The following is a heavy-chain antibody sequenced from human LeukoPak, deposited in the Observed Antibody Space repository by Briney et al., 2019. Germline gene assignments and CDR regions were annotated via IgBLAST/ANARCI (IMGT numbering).Heavy chain of an antibody. V-gene: IGHV4-59*01. J-gene: IGHJ3*02. D-gene: IGHD5-18*01. CDR3: ARDGGENSYGSDAFDI. Sequence: SETLSPTWTVSGSSISNYYRSWLRQPPGKGLEWNWHIYYSESNNYNPSLKSRVTISVDTSKNQCSLKLSSVTAADTAVYYCARDGGENSYGSDAFDIWGQGTMVTVSS. CDR2: IYYSESN. CDR1: GSSISNYY.